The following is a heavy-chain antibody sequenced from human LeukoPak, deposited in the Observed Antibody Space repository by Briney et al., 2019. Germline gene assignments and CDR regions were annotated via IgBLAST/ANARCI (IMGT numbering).Heavy chain of an antibody. J-gene: IGHJ4*02. CDR3: AKFGSAVTWSGAFDY. CDR1: GFTFSSYG. CDR2: ISGSGGST. V-gene: IGHV3-23*01. Sequence: PGGSLRLSCAASGFTFSSYGMSWVRQAPGKGLEWVSAISGSGGSTYYADSVKGRFTFSRDNSKNTLYLHMHSLRAEDTAVYYCAKFGSAVTWSGAFDYWGQGTLVTVSS. D-gene: IGHD3-3*01.